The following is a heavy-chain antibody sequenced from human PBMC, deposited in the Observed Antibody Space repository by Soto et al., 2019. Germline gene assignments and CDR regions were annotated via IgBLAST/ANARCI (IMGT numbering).Heavy chain of an antibody. Sequence: PSETRSHTCSVSGASIRNYYWHWVRQLPGKGLEWIGYVYTPDYTRYNSSLKSRVTISVDASKSQFSLRLNSVTAADTAVYYCASSAGLSVDCFYYNGMVVWCQGTTVTVS. CDR2: VYTPDYT. V-gene: IGHV4-4*08. J-gene: IGHJ6*02. D-gene: IGHD2-21*01. CDR3: ASSAGLSVDCFYYNGMVV. CDR1: GASIRNYY.